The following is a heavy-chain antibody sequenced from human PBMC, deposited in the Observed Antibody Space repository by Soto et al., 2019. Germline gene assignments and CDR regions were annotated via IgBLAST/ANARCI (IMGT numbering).Heavy chain of an antibody. Sequence: GGSLRLSCAASGFTFSSYGMHWVRQAPGKGLEWVAVISYDGSNKYYADSVKGRFTISRDNSKNTLYLQMNSLRAEDTAVYYCAKGDLDIVVVPAANPHYYYYHGMDVWGQGTTVTVSS. D-gene: IGHD2-2*01. CDR2: ISYDGSNK. CDR1: GFTFSSYG. V-gene: IGHV3-30*18. J-gene: IGHJ6*02. CDR3: AKGDLDIVVVPAANPHYYYYHGMDV.